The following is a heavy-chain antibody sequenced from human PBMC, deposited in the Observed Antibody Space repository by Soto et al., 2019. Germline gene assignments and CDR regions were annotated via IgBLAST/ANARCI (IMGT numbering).Heavy chain of an antibody. CDR1: GDSIGTDGYY. Sequence: QVQLQESGPGLVKPSHTLSLTCAVSGDSIGTDGYYWSWIRQVPGKGLEWIGHMYYSGSTSYNPSLKSRVTISGETSKNQFSLSLTSVTAADTAVYFCARGGVLRFLKWFPGGWLDPWGQGTLVSVSS. CDR2: MYYSGST. V-gene: IGHV4-31*11. D-gene: IGHD3-3*01. J-gene: IGHJ5*02. CDR3: ARGGVLRFLKWFPGGWLDP.